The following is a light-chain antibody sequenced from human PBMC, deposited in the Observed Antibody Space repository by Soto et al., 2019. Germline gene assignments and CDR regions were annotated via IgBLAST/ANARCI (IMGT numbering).Light chain of an antibody. J-gene: IGKJ2*01. V-gene: IGKV3-15*01. CDR1: QRVSSN. Sequence: EVVMTQSPATLSVSPGERATLSCRASQRVSSNLAWYQQKPGQAPRLLIYGASTRATGLPARFSGSGSGTEFTLTISSLQSEDFAVYYCQQYNNWPYTFGQGTTLDIK. CDR2: GAS. CDR3: QQYNNWPYT.